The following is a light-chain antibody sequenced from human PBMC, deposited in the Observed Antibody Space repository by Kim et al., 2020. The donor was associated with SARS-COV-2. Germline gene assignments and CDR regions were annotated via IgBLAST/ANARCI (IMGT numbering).Light chain of an antibody. Sequence: ESPGERATLSCRASQSVSTNLAWYQQKPGQAPRLLMYGASTRAADIPARFSGSGSGTEFTLTINNLQSEDFAVYYCQQYNNWPVTFGGGTKVDIK. CDR1: QSVSTN. CDR2: GAS. CDR3: QQYNNWPVT. V-gene: IGKV3-15*01. J-gene: IGKJ4*01.